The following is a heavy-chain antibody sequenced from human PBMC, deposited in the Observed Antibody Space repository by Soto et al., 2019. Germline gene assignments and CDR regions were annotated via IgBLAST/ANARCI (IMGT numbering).Heavy chain of an antibody. Sequence: EVQLVESGGGLIQPGGSLRLSCAVSGFTVSNNYMSWVRQAPGKGLEGVSVIYSGGYTAYGDSVKSRFTISRDNSKNTLYLQKNSRRAEDPAGFYWGTRPGGGGYWGQGTLVTVSS. CDR3: GTRPGGGGY. CDR1: GFTVSNNY. J-gene: IGHJ4*02. V-gene: IGHV3-53*01. CDR2: IYSGGYT. D-gene: IGHD3-10*01.